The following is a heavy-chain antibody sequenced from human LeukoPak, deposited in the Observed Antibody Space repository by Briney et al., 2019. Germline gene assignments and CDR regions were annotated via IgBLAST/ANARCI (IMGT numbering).Heavy chain of an antibody. Sequence: SVKVSCKASGGTFSSYAISWVRQAPGQGLEWMGGIIPIFGTANYAQKFQGRVTITADKSTSTAYMELSSLRSEDTAVYYCARGGYSYGLGYMDVWGKGTTVTVSS. J-gene: IGHJ6*03. CDR2: IIPIFGTA. V-gene: IGHV1-69*06. D-gene: IGHD5-18*01. CDR1: GGTFSSYA. CDR3: ARGGYSYGLGYMDV.